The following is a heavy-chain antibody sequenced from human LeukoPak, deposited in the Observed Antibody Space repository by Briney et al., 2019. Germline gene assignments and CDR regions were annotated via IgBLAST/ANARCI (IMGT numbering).Heavy chain of an antibody. CDR2: ISSSGSTI. J-gene: IGHJ3*02. D-gene: IGHD6-19*01. CDR3: ARDYSSGWDDAFDI. Sequence: GGSLRLSCAASGFTFSDYYMSWIRQAPGKGLEWVSYISSSGSTIYYADSVKGRFTISRDNAKNSLYLQMNSLRADDTAVYYCARDYSSGWDDAFDIWGQGTMVTVSS. V-gene: IGHV3-11*04. CDR1: GFTFSDYY.